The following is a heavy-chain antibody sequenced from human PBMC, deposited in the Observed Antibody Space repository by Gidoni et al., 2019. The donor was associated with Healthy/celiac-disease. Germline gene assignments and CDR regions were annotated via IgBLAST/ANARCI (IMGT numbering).Heavy chain of an antibody. Sequence: HVQLQESGPGLVTPSETLSLTCTVSGGSISSYYCSWIRQPPGKGLEWSGYIYYSGSTNYNPSLKSRVTIAVDTSKNQFSLKLSSVTAADTAVYYCARDGGSPAFDYWGQGTLVTVSS. CDR1: GGSISSYY. V-gene: IGHV4-59*01. J-gene: IGHJ4*02. CDR3: ARDGGSPAFDY. D-gene: IGHD3-16*01. CDR2: IYYSGST.